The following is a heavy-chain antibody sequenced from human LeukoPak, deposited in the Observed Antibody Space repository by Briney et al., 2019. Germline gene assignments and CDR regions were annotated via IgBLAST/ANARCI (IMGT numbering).Heavy chain of an antibody. D-gene: IGHD6-19*01. CDR1: GFTFSSYA. Sequence: GGSLRLSCTASGFTFSSYAMYWVRQAPGKGLEWVSGIFGSGGSAHYADSVKGRFTISRDNSQNTVYLQMNSLRAEDMAVYYCGKTTTGYSSGRNPAWPVDYWGQGTLVTVSS. CDR3: GKTTTGYSSGRNPAWPVDY. CDR2: IFGSGGSA. J-gene: IGHJ4*02. V-gene: IGHV3-23*01.